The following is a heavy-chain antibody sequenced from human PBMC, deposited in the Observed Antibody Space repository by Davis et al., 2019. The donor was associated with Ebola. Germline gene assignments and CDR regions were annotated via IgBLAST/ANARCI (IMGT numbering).Heavy chain of an antibody. CDR2: IIPIFGTA. CDR3: ARDQSTVTTGWFDP. D-gene: IGHD4-17*01. V-gene: IGHV1-69*06. J-gene: IGHJ5*02. Sequence: SVKVSCKASGGTFSSYAISWVRQAPGQGLEWMGGIIPIFGTANYAQKFQGRVTITADKSTSTAYMELSRLRSDDTAVYYCARDQSTVTTGWFDPWGQGTLVTVSS. CDR1: GGTFSSYA.